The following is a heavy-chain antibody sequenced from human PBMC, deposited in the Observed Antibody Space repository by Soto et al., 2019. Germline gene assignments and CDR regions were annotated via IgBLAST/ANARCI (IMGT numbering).Heavy chain of an antibody. Sequence: QVQLVQSGAEVKKPGASVKVSCKASGYTFTSYDINWVRQATGQGLEWMGWMNPNSGNTGYAQKFQGRVTXNRSTXXSTAYMELSSLRSEDTAVYYCARGLMAGRRWRFDPWGQGTLVTVSS. CDR2: MNPNSGNT. CDR1: GYTFTSYD. CDR3: ARGLMAGRRWRFDP. V-gene: IGHV1-8*01. J-gene: IGHJ5*02. D-gene: IGHD6-19*01.